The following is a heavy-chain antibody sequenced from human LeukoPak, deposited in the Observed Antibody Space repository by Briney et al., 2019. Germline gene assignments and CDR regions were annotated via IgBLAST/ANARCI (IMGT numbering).Heavy chain of an antibody. CDR2: ISWNSGSI. D-gene: IGHD1-20*01. Sequence: GGSLRLSCAASGFNFSNYWIHWVRQAPGKGLEWVSGISWNSGSIGYADSVKGRFTISRDNAKNSLYLQMNSLRAEDTALYYCAKGGRYNWNDVIGYWGQGTLVTVSS. V-gene: IGHV3-9*01. CDR1: GFNFSNYW. J-gene: IGHJ4*02. CDR3: AKGGRYNWNDVIGY.